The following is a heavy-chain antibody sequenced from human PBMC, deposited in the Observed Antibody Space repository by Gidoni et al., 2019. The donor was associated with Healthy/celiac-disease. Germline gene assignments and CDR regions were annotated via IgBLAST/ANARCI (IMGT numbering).Heavy chain of an antibody. CDR2: IRSKANSYAT. J-gene: IGHJ3*02. CDR3: TRLAPTLTRNAFDI. V-gene: IGHV3-73*02. D-gene: IGHD3-9*01. CDR1: GFTSSASA. Sequence: ELHLVESGGGLVQPGGSLKLSFAASGFTSSASAMHWVRQASGKGLEWVGRIRSKANSYATAYAASVKGRFTISRDDSKNTAYLQMNSLKTEETAVYYCTRLAPTLTRNAFDIWGQGTMVTVSS.